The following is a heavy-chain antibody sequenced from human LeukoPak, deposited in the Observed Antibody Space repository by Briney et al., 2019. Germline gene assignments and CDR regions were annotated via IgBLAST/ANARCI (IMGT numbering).Heavy chain of an antibody. CDR3: AKDQHGYDKPIDY. CDR2: ISGSGIST. D-gene: IGHD5-12*01. J-gene: IGHJ4*02. Sequence: GGSLRLSCAASGFTFNIFAMNWVRQASGRGLEWVSTISGSGISTYYADSVKGRFTISRDNSKNTLYLQINSLRDEDTAAYFCAKDQHGYDKPIDYWGQGTLVTVSS. V-gene: IGHV3-23*01. CDR1: GFTFNIFA.